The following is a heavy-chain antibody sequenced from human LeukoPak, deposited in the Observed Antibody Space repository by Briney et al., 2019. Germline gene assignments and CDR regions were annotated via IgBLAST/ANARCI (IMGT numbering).Heavy chain of an antibody. CDR1: GFTFSSYA. CDR2: ISGSGGST. Sequence: PGGSLRLSCAASGFTFSSYAMSWVRQAPGKGLEWVSAISGSGGSTYYADSVKGRFTISRDSSKNTLYLQMNSLRAEDTAVYYCAKVLNSSSRKYYFDYWGQGTLVTVSS. CDR3: AKVLNSSSRKYYFDY. J-gene: IGHJ4*02. V-gene: IGHV3-23*01. D-gene: IGHD6-13*01.